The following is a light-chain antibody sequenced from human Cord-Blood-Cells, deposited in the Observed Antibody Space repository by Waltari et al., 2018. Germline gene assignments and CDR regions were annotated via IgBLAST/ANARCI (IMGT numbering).Light chain of an antibody. V-gene: IGKV1-5*03. Sequence: DIQMTQSPSTLSASVGDRVSITCRASQSISSWFAWYQQKPGKAPKLLIYKASSLESGVPSRFSGSRSGTEFTLTISSLQPDDFATYYCQQYNSYWTFGQGTKVEIK. CDR3: QQYNSYWT. CDR1: QSISSW. CDR2: KAS. J-gene: IGKJ1*01.